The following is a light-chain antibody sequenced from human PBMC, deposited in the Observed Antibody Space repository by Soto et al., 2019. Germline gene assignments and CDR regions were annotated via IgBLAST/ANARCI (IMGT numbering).Light chain of an antibody. Sequence: QSALTQPASVSGSPGQSITFSCTGTSSDVGGYNYVSWYQQHPGKAPKLMIYEVTNRPSGVSNRFSGSKSGNTASLTISGLQAEDEADYYCSSYTSRSTLVFGTGTKLTVL. CDR3: SSYTSRSTLV. CDR2: EVT. CDR1: SSDVGGYNY. J-gene: IGLJ1*01. V-gene: IGLV2-14*01.